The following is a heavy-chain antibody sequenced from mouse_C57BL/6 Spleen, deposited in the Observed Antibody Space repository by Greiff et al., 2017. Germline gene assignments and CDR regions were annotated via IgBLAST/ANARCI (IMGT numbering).Heavy chain of an antibody. Sequence: VKLMESGAELVRPGASVTLSCKASGYTFTDYEMHWVKQTPVHGLEWIGAIDPETGGTAYNQKFKGKAILTADKSSSTAYMELRSLTSEDSAVYYCTRENFITGGQTYWGQGTLVTVSA. V-gene: IGHV1-15*01. CDR2: IDPETGGT. D-gene: IGHD1-1*01. J-gene: IGHJ3*01. CDR3: TRENFITGGQTY. CDR1: GYTFTDYE.